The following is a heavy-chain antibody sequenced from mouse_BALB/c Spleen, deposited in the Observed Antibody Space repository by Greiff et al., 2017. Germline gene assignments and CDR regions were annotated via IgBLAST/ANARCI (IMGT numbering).Heavy chain of an antibody. D-gene: IGHD2-1*01. CDR3: AGNSFAY. V-gene: IGHV1-69*01. Sequence: QVQLKQPGAELVMPGASVKMSCRASGYTFTDYWMHWVKQRPGQGLEWIGAIDTSDSYTSYNQKFKGKATLTVDESSSTAYMQLSSLTSEDSAVYYCAGNSFAYWGQGTLVTVSA. J-gene: IGHJ3*01. CDR2: IDTSDSYT. CDR1: GYTFTDYW.